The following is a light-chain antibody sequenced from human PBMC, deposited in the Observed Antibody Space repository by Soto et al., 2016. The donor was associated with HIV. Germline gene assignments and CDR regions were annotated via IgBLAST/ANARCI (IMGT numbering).Light chain of an antibody. CDR1: QSLLHSDGYNY. CDR3: MQALQTPLT. J-gene: IGKJ4*01. Sequence: DIVMTQTPLSLSVTPGQPASISCKSNQSLLHSDGYNYLDWYLQKPGQSPQLLIYLGSNRASGVPDRFSGSGSGTDFTLKISRVEADDVGVYYCMQALQTPLTFGGGTKVEIK. V-gene: IGKV2-28*01. CDR2: LGS.